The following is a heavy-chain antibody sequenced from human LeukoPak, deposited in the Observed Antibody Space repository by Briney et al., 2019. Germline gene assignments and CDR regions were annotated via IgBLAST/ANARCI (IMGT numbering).Heavy chain of an antibody. CDR1: GFTFSSYG. D-gene: IGHD2-2*01. J-gene: IGHJ4*02. CDR2: IRYDGSNK. V-gene: IGHV3-30*02. CDR3: AKDRSCCSSTSFDY. Sequence: GGSLRLSCAASGFTFSSYGMHWVRQAPGKGLEWMAFIRYDGSNKYYADSVKGRFTISRDNSKNTLYLQMNSLRAEDTAVYYCAKDRSCCSSTSFDYWGQGTLATVSS.